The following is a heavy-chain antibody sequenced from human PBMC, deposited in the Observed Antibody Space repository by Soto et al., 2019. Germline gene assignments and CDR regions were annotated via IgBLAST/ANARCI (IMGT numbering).Heavy chain of an antibody. Sequence: QVQLVQSGAEVKKPGSSVKVSCKASGGTFSSYAISWVRQAPGQGLEWMGGIIPIFGTANYAQKFQVRVTITADESTSTAYMELSSLRSEDTAVYYCARGFIGDYTIHWDYWGQGTLVTVSS. CDR2: IIPIFGTA. J-gene: IGHJ4*02. CDR1: GGTFSSYA. V-gene: IGHV1-69*01. D-gene: IGHD4-17*01. CDR3: ARGFIGDYTIHWDY.